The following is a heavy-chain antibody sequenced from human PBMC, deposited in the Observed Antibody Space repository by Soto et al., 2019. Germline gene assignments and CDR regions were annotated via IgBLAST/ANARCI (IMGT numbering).Heavy chain of an antibody. V-gene: IGHV3-48*03. CDR1: GFTFSSYE. D-gene: IGHD6-19*01. J-gene: IGHJ4*02. CDR2: ISSSGSTI. Sequence: EVQLVESGGGLVQPGGSLRLSCAASGFTFSSYEMNWVRQAPGKGLEWVSYISSSGSTIYYADSVKGRFTISRDNAKNSLYVQMNSLVAEDTAVYYCARGQYSSGGGYFDYWGQETLVTVSS. CDR3: ARGQYSSGGGYFDY.